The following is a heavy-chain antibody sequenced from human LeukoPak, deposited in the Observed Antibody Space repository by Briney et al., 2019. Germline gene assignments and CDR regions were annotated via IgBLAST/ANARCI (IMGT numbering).Heavy chain of an antibody. D-gene: IGHD2-2*02. J-gene: IGHJ2*01. Sequence: GGSLRLSCAASGFTFSTYSMNWVRQAPRKGLEWVSSISSSSSYMYYADSVKGRFTISRDNAKNSLYLQMNSLRAEDTAVYYCARGYCSSTRCCTWYWYFDLWGRGTLVTVSS. CDR2: ISSSSSYM. V-gene: IGHV3-21*01. CDR3: ARGYCSSTRCCTWYWYFDL. CDR1: GFTFSTYS.